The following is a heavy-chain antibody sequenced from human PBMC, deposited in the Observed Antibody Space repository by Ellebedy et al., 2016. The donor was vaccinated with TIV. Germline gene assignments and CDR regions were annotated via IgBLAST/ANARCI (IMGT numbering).Heavy chain of an antibody. CDR1: GFTFSSSD. D-gene: IGHD3-22*01. CDR2: ISGSSSTI. CDR3: ARAPYYYDSPKPYGMDV. V-gene: IGHV3-48*04. J-gene: IGHJ6*02. Sequence: GESLKISCAVSGFTFSSSDMFWVRQAPGKGLEWLSYISGSSSTIYYADSVKGRFTISRDNAKNSLSLQMNSLRAEDTAVYYCARAPYYYDSPKPYGMDVWGQGTTVTVSS.